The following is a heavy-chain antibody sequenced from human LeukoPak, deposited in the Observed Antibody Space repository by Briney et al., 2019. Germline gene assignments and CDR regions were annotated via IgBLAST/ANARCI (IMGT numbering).Heavy chain of an antibody. J-gene: IGHJ4*02. CDR2: ISAYNGNT. CDR3: ARSVDIVATIRSFDY. Sequence: ASVKVSXKASGYTFTSYGISWVRQAPGQGLEWIGWISAYNGNTNYAQKLQGRVTMTTDTSTSTAYMELRSLRSDDTAVYYCARSVDIVATIRSFDYWGQGTLVTVSS. V-gene: IGHV1-18*01. D-gene: IGHD5-12*01. CDR1: GYTFTSYG.